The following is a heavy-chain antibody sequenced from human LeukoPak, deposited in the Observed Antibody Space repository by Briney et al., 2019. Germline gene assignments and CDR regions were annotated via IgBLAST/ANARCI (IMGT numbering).Heavy chain of an antibody. J-gene: IGHJ5*01. CDR2: IYDSGNT. D-gene: IGHD5-24*01. CDR1: GGSISSGGYF. CDR3: ARGRRCDRDGYKSPGSWFDS. V-gene: IGHV4-61*09. Sequence: SETLSLTCTVSGGSISSGGYFWTWTRQPAGKGLDWIGHIYDSGNTNYNPSLWSRVTISVDTSKNEFSLKLSSVTAADTAVYFCARGRRCDRDGYKSPGSWFDSWGQGTLVTVSS.